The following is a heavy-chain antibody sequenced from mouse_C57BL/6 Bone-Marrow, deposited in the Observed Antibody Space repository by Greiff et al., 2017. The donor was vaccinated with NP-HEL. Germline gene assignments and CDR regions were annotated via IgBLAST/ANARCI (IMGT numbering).Heavy chain of an antibody. J-gene: IGHJ3*01. Sequence: DVKLVESGGGLVKPGGSLKLSCAASGFTFSSYAMSWVRQTPEKRLEWVATISDGGSYTYYPDNVKGRFTISRDNAKNNLYLQMSHLKSEDTAMYYCARIGLHYDGYYTWFAYWGQGTLVTVSA. D-gene: IGHD2-3*01. CDR2: ISDGGSYT. CDR1: GFTFSSYA. V-gene: IGHV5-4*03. CDR3: ARIGLHYDGYYTWFAY.